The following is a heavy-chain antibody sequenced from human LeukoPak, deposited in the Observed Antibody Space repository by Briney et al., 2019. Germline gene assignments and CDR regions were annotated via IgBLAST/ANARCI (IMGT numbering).Heavy chain of an antibody. CDR3: ARQSYGFYNWFDP. D-gene: IGHD5-18*01. CDR1: GGSISSDY. J-gene: IGHJ5*02. Sequence: SETLSLTCTVSGGSISSDYWSWIRQPPGKGLEWIGYIYYSGSTNYNPSLKSRVTISVDTSKNQFSLKLSSVTAADTAVYYCARQSYGFYNWFDPWGQGTLVTVSS. CDR2: IYYSGST. V-gene: IGHV4-59*08.